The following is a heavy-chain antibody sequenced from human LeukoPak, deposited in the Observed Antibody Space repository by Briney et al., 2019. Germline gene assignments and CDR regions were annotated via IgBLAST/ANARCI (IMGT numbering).Heavy chain of an antibody. Sequence: GRSLRLSCAASGFTFSSYGMHWVRQAPGKGLEWVAVISYDGSNKYYADSVKGRFTISRDNSKNTLYLQMNSLRAEDTAVYYCAKVWVIKLWLGYYFDYWGQGTLVTVSS. J-gene: IGHJ4*02. CDR3: AKVWVIKLWLGYYFDY. CDR1: GFTFSSYG. D-gene: IGHD5-18*01. V-gene: IGHV3-30*18. CDR2: ISYDGSNK.